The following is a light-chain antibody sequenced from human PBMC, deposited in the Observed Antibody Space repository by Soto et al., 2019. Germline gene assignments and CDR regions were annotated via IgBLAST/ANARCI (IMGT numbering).Light chain of an antibody. Sequence: EILLTQSPGTLSLSPGDSATLSCRASQRIRSTYLAWDQQKPGQAPRLLIYDASSRATGIPDRFSGSGSGNDVYLTISRLEPEAFAVYYCQQYDGSTLSTFGQRTKVEIK. V-gene: IGKV3-20*01. CDR3: QQYDGSTLST. CDR1: QRIRSTY. CDR2: DAS. J-gene: IGKJ2*01.